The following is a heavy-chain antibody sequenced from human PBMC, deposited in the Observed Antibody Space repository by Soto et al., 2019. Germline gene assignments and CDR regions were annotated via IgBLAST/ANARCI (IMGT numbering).Heavy chain of an antibody. CDR3: AKERQLSTHLASYYYSGMDV. J-gene: IGHJ6*02. D-gene: IGHD2-2*01. Sequence: GGSLRLSCAASGFTFSSYAMSWVRQAPGKGLEWVSAVSGSGGSTHYADSVRGRFTISRDNSKNTLYLQMNSLRAEDTAVYYCAKERQLSTHLASYYYSGMDVWGRGTTVTVSS. CDR2: VSGSGGST. V-gene: IGHV3-23*01. CDR1: GFTFSSYA.